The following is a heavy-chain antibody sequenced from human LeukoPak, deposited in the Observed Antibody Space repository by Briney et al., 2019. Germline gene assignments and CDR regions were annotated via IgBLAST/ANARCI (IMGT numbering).Heavy chain of an antibody. D-gene: IGHD3-16*02. Sequence: SETLSLTCTVSGGSISSSSYYWGWLRQPPGKGLEWIVSIYYSGSTYYNPSLKSRVTISVDTSKNQFSLKLSSVTAADTAVYYCASPRLRLGELSSNPPFDYWGQGTLVTVSS. J-gene: IGHJ4*02. CDR2: IYYSGST. CDR1: GGSISSSSYY. CDR3: ASPRLRLGELSSNPPFDY. V-gene: IGHV4-39*01.